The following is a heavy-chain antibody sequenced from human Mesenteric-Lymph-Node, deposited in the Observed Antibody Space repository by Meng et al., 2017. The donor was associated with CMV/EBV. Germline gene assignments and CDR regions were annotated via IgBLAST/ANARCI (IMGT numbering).Heavy chain of an antibody. CDR3: ARDIVSGYDFYNWFDP. J-gene: IGHJ5*02. CDR1: GSVSSGSYY. CDR2: IYYSGST. D-gene: IGHD5-12*01. V-gene: IGHV4-61*01. Sequence: GSVSSGSYYWSWIRQPPGKGLEWIGYIYYSGSTNHNPSLKSRVTISVDTSKNQFSLKLSSVTAADTAVYYCARDIVSGYDFYNWFDPWGQGTLVTVSS.